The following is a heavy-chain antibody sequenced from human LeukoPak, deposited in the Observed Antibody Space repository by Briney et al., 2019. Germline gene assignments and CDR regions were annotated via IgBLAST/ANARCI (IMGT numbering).Heavy chain of an antibody. V-gene: IGHV1-2*02. Sequence: ASVKVSCKASGYTFTGYYMHWVRQAPGQGLEWMGWINPNSGGTNYAQKFQGRVTMTRDTSISTAYMELSRLRSDDTAVYYCAREAYDFWSGSKNHYYYYMDVWGKGTTVTVSS. CDR2: INPNSGGT. CDR1: GYTFTGYY. J-gene: IGHJ6*03. CDR3: AREAYDFWSGSKNHYYYYMDV. D-gene: IGHD3-3*01.